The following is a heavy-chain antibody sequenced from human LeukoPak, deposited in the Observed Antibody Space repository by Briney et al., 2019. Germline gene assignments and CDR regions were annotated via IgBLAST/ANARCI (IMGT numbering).Heavy chain of an antibody. J-gene: IGHJ4*02. CDR1: GFPFSSYN. D-gene: IGHD3-16*01. Sequence: GGSLRLSCAASGFPFSSYNMNWVRQAPGKGLVWVGRIKTKTDGGTTDYGAPVKGRFTISRDDSKNTLYLQMNSLKTEDTAVYYCTSTLGYWGQGTLVTVSS. V-gene: IGHV3-15*01. CDR2: IKTKTDGGTT. CDR3: TSTLGY.